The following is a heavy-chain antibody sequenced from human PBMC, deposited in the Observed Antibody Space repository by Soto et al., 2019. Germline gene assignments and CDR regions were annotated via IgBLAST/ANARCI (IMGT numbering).Heavy chain of an antibody. CDR1: GGTFSTYT. D-gene: IGHD3-10*01. J-gene: IGHJ4*02. CDR2: IIPLLDVT. CDR3: ARDSGTVGYDDS. V-gene: IGHV1-69*08. Sequence: QVQLVQSGAEVKKPGSSVKVSCKASGGTFSTYTINWVRQAPGQGLEWMGRIIPLLDVTNNAQRFQGRVTITADKSTSTVYMALTSLTSQDTAVYYCARDSGTVGYDDSWGQGTLVTVSS.